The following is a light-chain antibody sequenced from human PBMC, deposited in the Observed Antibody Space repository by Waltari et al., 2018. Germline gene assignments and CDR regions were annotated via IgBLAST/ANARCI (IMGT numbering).Light chain of an antibody. J-gene: IGKJ5*01. CDR1: RDITNF. V-gene: IGKV1-33*01. Sequence: DIQMTQSPASLSASVVDRVDITCQATRDITNFLSWFQQKSGRTPRLLIYQASILDTGVPSRFSGRGSGTHFTLTINDVQPEDSATYFCQQYDDVPITFGQVTRLDI. CDR3: QQYDDVPIT. CDR2: QAS.